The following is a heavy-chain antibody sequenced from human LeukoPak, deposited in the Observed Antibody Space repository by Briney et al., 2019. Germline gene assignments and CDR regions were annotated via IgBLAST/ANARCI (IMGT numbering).Heavy chain of an antibody. CDR3: ARGFTSAAAGTSSLGY. CDR2: INHSGST. D-gene: IGHD6-13*01. J-gene: IGHJ4*02. Sequence: SETLSLTCAVYGGSFSGYYWSWIRQPPGKGLEWIGEINHSGSTNYNPSLKSRVTISVDTSKNQFSLKLSSVTAADTAVYYCARGFTSAAAGTSSLGYWGQGTLVIVSS. V-gene: IGHV4-34*01. CDR1: GGSFSGYY.